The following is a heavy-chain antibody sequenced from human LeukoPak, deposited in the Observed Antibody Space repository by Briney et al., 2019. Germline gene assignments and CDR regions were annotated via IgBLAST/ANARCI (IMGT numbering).Heavy chain of an antibody. V-gene: IGHV4-59*01. CDR3: AGGGFLDPFDL. D-gene: IGHD1-1*01. Sequence: SETLSLTCTLSDGSISNYNWNWIRQRPGNGLDWMGYIYYSEITKYNPSLNRRITISVDTSKNQFFLRLSSVSAADTAVYYCAGGGFLDPFDLWGQETLVTVSS. J-gene: IGHJ5*02. CDR1: DGSISNYN. CDR2: IYYSEIT.